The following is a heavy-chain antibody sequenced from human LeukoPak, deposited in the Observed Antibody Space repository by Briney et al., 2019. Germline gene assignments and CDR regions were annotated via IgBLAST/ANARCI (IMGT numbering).Heavy chain of an antibody. CDR2: IYYSGST. CDR3: ARTSGVVGATKLDY. CDR1: GGSISSYY. Sequence: SETLSLTCTVSGGSISSYYWSWIRQPPGKGPEGIGYIYYSGSTNYNPSLNSRVTISVDTSKNQFSLKLSSVTAADTAVYYWARTSGVVGATKLDYWGQGTLVTVSS. J-gene: IGHJ4*02. D-gene: IGHD1-26*01. V-gene: IGHV4-59*01.